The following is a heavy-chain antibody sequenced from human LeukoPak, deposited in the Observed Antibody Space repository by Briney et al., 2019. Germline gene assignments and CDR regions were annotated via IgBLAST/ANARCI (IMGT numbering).Heavy chain of an antibody. J-gene: IGHJ4*02. V-gene: IGHV4-34*01. Sequence: PSETLSLTCAVYGGSFSGYYWSWIRQPPGKGLEWIGEINHSGSTNYNPSLKSRVTISVDTSKNQFSLKLSSVTAADTAVYYCARGRGYSYGYGGTRYFDYWGQGTLVTVS. D-gene: IGHD5-18*01. CDR1: GGSFSGYY. CDR2: INHSGST. CDR3: ARGRGYSYGYGGTRYFDY.